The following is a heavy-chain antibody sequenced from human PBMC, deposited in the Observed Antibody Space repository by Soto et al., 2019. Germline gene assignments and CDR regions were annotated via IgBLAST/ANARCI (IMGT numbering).Heavy chain of an antibody. CDR1: GFTFSDYY. CDR3: ARSPKYSSSWYGGYYFDY. D-gene: IGHD6-13*01. CDR2: ISSSSSYT. Sequence: HWGSLRLSCAASGFTFSDYYISWIRQAPGKGLECVSYISSSSSYTNYADSVKGRFTISRDNAKNSLYLQMNSLRAEDTAVYYCARSPKYSSSWYGGYYFDYWGQGTLVTVSS. J-gene: IGHJ4*02. V-gene: IGHV3-11*06.